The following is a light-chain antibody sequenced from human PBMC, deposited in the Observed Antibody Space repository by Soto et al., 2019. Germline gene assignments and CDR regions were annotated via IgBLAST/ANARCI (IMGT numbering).Light chain of an antibody. J-gene: IGKJ1*01. CDR1: QSVSSD. CDR2: AAS. Sequence: EIVMTQSPATLSVSPGERPTLPCRASQSVSSDLAWYQQKPGQPPRLLMYAASTRATGIPARFSGSGSGTDFTLTISRLEPEDFAVYYCQQYGSSGTFGQGTRWIT. CDR3: QQYGSSGT. V-gene: IGKV3-15*01.